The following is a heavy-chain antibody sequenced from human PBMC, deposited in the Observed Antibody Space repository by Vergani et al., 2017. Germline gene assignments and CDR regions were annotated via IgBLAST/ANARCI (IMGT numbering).Heavy chain of an antibody. CDR3: AKGVACSARGYYYGMDV. D-gene: IGHD6-6*01. CDR2: IIPIFGTA. CDR1: GGTFSSYD. V-gene: IGHV1-69*01. J-gene: IGHJ6*02. Sequence: QVQLVQSGAEVKKPGSSVKVSCKASGGTFSSYDISWVRQAPRQGLEWMGGIIPIFGTANYAQKFQGRVTITADESTSTAYMELSSLRSEDTAVYYCAKGVACSARGYYYGMDVWGQGTTVTVSS.